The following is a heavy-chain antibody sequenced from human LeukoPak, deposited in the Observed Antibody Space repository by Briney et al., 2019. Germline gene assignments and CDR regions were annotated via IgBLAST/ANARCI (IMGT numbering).Heavy chain of an antibody. V-gene: IGHV3-7*03. CDR3: TRDHITSWQIDF. D-gene: IGHD2-2*01. Sequence: GGSLRLSCAASGFTFSSSWMSWVRQAPGKGLEWVANIKPDGSEKYYVDSVKGRFTISRDNAKNSLYLQMNSLRVEDTAVYYCTRDHITSWQIDFWGQGTMVTVSS. CDR1: GFTFSSSW. J-gene: IGHJ4*02. CDR2: IKPDGSEK.